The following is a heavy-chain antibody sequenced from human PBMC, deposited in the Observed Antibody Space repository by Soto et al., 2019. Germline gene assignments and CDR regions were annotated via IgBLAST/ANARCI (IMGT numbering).Heavy chain of an antibody. CDR1: GFTFSSYG. D-gene: IGHD6-13*01. J-gene: IGHJ4*02. Sequence: QVQLVESGGGVVQPGRSLRLSCAASGFTFSSYGMHWVRQAPGKGLEWVAIIWYDGSNKYYVDSVKGRFTISRDNSKNTLYLQLNSLRAEDRAVYYSSRDPGISWYPLDYWGQGTLVTVSS. CDR2: IWYDGSNK. CDR3: SRDPGISWYPLDY. V-gene: IGHV3-33*01.